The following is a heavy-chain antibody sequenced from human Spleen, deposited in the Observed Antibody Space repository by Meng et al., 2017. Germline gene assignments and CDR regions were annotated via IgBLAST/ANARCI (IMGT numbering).Heavy chain of an antibody. Sequence: QVQLVESGGGVVQPGRSLRLSCAASGFIFRNYAMHWVRQAPGKGLEWVAVISYDGSNNNYADSVKGRFTISRDNSENTLYLQMNSLRAEDTAVYYCTDFDYWGQGTLVTVSS. V-gene: IGHV3-30-3*01. CDR2: ISYDGSNN. J-gene: IGHJ4*02. CDR1: GFIFRNYA. CDR3: TDFDY.